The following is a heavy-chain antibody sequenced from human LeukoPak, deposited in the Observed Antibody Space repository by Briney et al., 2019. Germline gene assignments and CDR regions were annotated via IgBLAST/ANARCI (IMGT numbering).Heavy chain of an antibody. J-gene: IGHJ4*02. CDR2: ISWNSGSI. Sequence: PGGSLRLSCAVSGFTFDDYAMHWVRQAPGKGLEWVSGISWNSGSIGYADSVKGRFTISRDSAKKSLYLQMNSLRTEDTALYHCARGGGARVVGATDYWGQGTLVAVSS. D-gene: IGHD1-26*01. V-gene: IGHV3-9*01. CDR1: GFTFDDYA. CDR3: ARGGGARVVGATDY.